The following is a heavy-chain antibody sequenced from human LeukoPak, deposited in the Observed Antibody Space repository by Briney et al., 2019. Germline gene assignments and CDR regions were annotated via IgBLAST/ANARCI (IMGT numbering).Heavy chain of an antibody. V-gene: IGHV4-59*01. J-gene: IGHJ4*02. CDR1: GGSISSYY. Sequence: PSETLSLTCTVSGGSISSYYWSWIRQPPGKGLEWIGYIYYSGSTNYNPSLKSRVTMSVDTSKNQLSLKLNSVTAADTAVCYCARDKYSSSCLDYWGQGTLVTVSS. CDR2: IYYSGST. CDR3: ARDKYSSSCLDY. D-gene: IGHD6-6*01.